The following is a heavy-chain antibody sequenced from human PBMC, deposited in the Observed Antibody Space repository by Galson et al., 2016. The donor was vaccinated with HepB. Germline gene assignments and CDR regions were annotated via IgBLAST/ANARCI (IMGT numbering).Heavy chain of an antibody. CDR2: IHRSSSTI. CDR3: ATYSGSYRLGY. D-gene: IGHD1-26*01. CDR1: GFTFSSFS. Sequence: SLRLSCAASGFTFSSFSMNWVRQAPGKGLEWVSYIHRSSSTIYYADSVKGRFTISRDNARNSLYLQMNSLRAEDTAVYYCATYSGSYRLGYWGQGTLVTVSS. V-gene: IGHV3-48*01. J-gene: IGHJ4*02.